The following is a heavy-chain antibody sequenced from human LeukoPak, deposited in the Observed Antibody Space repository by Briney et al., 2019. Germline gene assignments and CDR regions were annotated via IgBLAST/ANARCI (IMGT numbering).Heavy chain of an antibody. Sequence: GGSLRLSCAASGLTFSSYSMNWVRQAPGKGLEWVSSISSSSSYIYYADSVKGRFTISRDNAKNSLYLQMNSLRAEDTAVYYCAKDGRSSSYFDYWGQGTLVTVSS. J-gene: IGHJ4*02. D-gene: IGHD6-6*01. CDR3: AKDGRSSSYFDY. CDR2: ISSSSSYI. CDR1: GLTFSSYS. V-gene: IGHV3-21*04.